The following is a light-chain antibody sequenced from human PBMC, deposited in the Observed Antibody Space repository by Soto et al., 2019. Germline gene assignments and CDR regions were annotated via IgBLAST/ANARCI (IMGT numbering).Light chain of an antibody. Sequence: ELVLTQSPGTLSLSPGERATLSCRASQTVRNNYLAWYQQKPGQAPRLLIDDAYSRATGIPDRFSGGGSGTDVTHTISRLEPEDFAVYYCQQCSSNPLTFGGGTKVEIK. CDR2: DAY. CDR1: QTVRNNY. J-gene: IGKJ4*01. CDR3: QQCSSNPLT. V-gene: IGKV3-20*01.